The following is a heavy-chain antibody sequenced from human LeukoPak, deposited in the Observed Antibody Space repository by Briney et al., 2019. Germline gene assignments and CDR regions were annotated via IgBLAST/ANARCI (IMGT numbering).Heavy chain of an antibody. J-gene: IGHJ4*02. CDR1: GYTFTVYF. D-gene: IGHD3-22*01. Sequence: ASVKVSCKASGYTFTVYFMHWERQAPGQGLEWMGWINPNSGGTNYAQKFQGRVTMTRDTSISTAYMELSRLRSDDTAVYYCARELNYDSSGYYFDYWGQGTLVTVSS. V-gene: IGHV1-2*02. CDR3: ARELNYDSSGYYFDY. CDR2: INPNSGGT.